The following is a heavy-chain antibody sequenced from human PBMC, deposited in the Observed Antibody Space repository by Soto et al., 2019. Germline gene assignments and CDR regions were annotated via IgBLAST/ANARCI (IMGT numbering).Heavy chain of an antibody. D-gene: IGHD4-17*01. V-gene: IGHV4-59*08. CDR1: GASISNYY. Sequence: SETLSLTCTVSGASISNYYWSWIRQPPGKGLEWIGYISYSGNTDYNPSLNSRVTVSTDTSKNQLSLKLTSVTAADTAVYYCARHYSGDPFDYWGQGTLVTVSS. J-gene: IGHJ4*02. CDR3: ARHYSGDPFDY. CDR2: ISYSGNT.